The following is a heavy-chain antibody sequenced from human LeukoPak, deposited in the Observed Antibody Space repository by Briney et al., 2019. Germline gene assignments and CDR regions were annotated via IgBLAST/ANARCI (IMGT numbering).Heavy chain of an antibody. V-gene: IGHV3-53*01. D-gene: IGHD5-24*01. CDR1: GFTVSSNY. J-gene: IGHJ4*02. CDR3: ARVRDGYNDYYFDY. CDR2: IYSGGST. Sequence: PGGSLRLSCAASGFTVSSNYMSWVRQAPGKGLEWVSVIYSGGSTYYADSVKGRFTISRDNSKNTLHLQMNSLRAEDTAVYYCARVRDGYNDYYFDYWGQGTLVTVSS.